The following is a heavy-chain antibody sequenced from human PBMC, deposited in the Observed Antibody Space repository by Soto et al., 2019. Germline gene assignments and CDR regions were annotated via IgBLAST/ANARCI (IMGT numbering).Heavy chain of an antibody. D-gene: IGHD1-1*01. CDR3: ARIGTYYYYYMDV. J-gene: IGHJ6*03. V-gene: IGHV3-7*01. CDR1: GFTFTSYF. Sequence: GGSLRLSCTASGFTFTSYFLSWVRQAPGKGLEWVANIKQDGSEKSYVDSAKGRFTISRDNAKNSLYLQMNSLRAEDTAVYYCARIGTYYYYYMDVWGKGTTVTVSS. CDR2: IKQDGSEK.